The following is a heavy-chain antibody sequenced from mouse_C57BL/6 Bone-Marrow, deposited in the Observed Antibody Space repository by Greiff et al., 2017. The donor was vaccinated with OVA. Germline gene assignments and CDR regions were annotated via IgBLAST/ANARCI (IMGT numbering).Heavy chain of an antibody. CDR3: ARGATTVVGYFDV. D-gene: IGHD1-1*01. J-gene: IGHJ1*03. V-gene: IGHV5-4*01. Sequence: EVQVVESGGGLVKPGGSLKLSCAASGFTFSSYAMSWVRQTPEKRLEWVATISDGGSYTYYPDNVQGRFTISRDNAKNNLYLQMSHLKSDDTAMYYCARGATTVVGYFDVWGTGTTVTVSS. CDR1: GFTFSSYA. CDR2: ISDGGSYT.